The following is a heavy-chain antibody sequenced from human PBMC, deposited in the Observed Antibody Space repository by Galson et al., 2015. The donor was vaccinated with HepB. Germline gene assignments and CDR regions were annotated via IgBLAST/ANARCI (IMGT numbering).Heavy chain of an antibody. J-gene: IGHJ6*02. CDR3: AKGLDYSYGWFDYYYGMDV. V-gene: IGHV6-1*01. CDR1: GDSVSANTAV. CDR2: TYYRSKWQK. Sequence: CAISGDSVSANTAVWNWIRQSPSRGLEWLGRTYYRSKWQKDYAVSMKSRITISTDTSRNQVSRDNSKNTLYLQMNSLRAEDTAVYYCAKGLDYSYGWFDYYYGMDVWGQGTTVTVSS. D-gene: IGHD5-18*01.